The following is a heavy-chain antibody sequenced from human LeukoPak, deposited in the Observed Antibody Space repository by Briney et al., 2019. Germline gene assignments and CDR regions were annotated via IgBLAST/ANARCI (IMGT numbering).Heavy chain of an antibody. CDR2: ISYDGSNK. CDR1: GFTFSSYA. V-gene: IGHV3-30*04. CDR3: AKGSKAVLFTRDHYMDV. D-gene: IGHD6-19*01. J-gene: IGHJ6*03. Sequence: GGSLRLSCAASGFTFSSYAMHWVRQAPGKGLEWVAVISYDGSNKYYADSVKGRFTISRDNSKDTLYLQMNSLRAEDTTVYFCAKGSKAVLFTRDHYMDVWGKGTTVTISS.